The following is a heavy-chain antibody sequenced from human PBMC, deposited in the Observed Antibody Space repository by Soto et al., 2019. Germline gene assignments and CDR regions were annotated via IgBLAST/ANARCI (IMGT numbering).Heavy chain of an antibody. CDR3: ARGGRPFDY. V-gene: IGHV3-48*02. CDR2: ITSYSSTI. CDR1: GFTFSTYS. J-gene: IGHJ4*02. Sequence: GGSLRLSCAASGFTFSTYSMTWVRQAPGKGLEWVSYITSYSSTIYYADSVKGRFTISRDNAKNSLYLQMDSLRDEDTAVYYCARGGRPFDYWGQGTLVTVSS.